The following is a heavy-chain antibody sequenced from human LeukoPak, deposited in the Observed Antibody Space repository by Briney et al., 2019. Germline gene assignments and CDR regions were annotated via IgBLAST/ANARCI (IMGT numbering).Heavy chain of an antibody. D-gene: IGHD2-15*01. Sequence: GGSLRLSCAASGFTFSSYSMNWVRQAPGKGLEWVSSISSSSSYIYYADSVKGRFTISRDNAKNSLYLQMNSLRAEDTAVYYCAREGGHCSGGSCYSAVGHNWFDPWGQGTLVTVSS. CDR2: ISSSSSYI. V-gene: IGHV3-21*01. J-gene: IGHJ5*02. CDR1: GFTFSSYS. CDR3: AREGGHCSGGSCYSAVGHNWFDP.